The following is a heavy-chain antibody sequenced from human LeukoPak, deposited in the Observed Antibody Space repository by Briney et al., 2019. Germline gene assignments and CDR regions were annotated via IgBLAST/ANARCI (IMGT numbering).Heavy chain of an antibody. CDR1: GFTFSNYE. CDR2: ISSRGSPI. J-gene: IGHJ4*02. Sequence: GGSLRLSCAASGFTFSNYEMNWVRQAPGKGLEWVSYISSRGSPIYYADSVKGRFTISRDNAKNSLYLQMNSLRAEDTAVYYCARDRSCSSTSCSHPGDFDYWGQGTLATVSS. V-gene: IGHV3-48*03. D-gene: IGHD2-2*01. CDR3: ARDRSCSSTSCSHPGDFDY.